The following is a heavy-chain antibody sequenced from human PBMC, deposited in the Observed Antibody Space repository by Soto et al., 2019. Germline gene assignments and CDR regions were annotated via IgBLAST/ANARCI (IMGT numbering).Heavy chain of an antibody. V-gene: IGHV4-31*03. CDR2: IYFSGTT. D-gene: IGHD3-22*01. Sequence: SETLSLTCTVSGVSISSGDYYWSWIRQHPGKGLEWIGTIYFSGTTYYNPSLKSRVTISVDTSKSQFSLKLSSVTAADTAVYYCARRDRSGFSYWLDTWGQGTLVTAPQ. CDR3: ARRDRSGFSYWLDT. J-gene: IGHJ5*02. CDR1: GVSISSGDYY.